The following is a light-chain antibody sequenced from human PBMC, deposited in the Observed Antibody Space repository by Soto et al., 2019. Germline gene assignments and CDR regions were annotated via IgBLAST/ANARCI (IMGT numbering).Light chain of an antibody. J-gene: IGLJ3*02. CDR1: SNDVGGYNY. CDR2: DVS. CDR3: CSYAGNSLGV. Sequence: QSALTQPRSVSGSPGQSVTISCTGTSNDVGGYNYVSWYQQHPGKAPKLVIYDVSKRPSGVPDRFSGSKSANTASLTISGLQAEDEADYYCCSYAGNSLGVFGGGTKLTVL. V-gene: IGLV2-11*01.